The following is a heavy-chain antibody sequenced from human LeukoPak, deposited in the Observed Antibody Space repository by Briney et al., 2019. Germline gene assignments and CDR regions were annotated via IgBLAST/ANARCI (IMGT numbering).Heavy chain of an antibody. V-gene: IGHV1-8*03. CDR2: MNPNSGNT. CDR1: GCTFTSYD. CDR3: ARGPFDCSSTSCYEGRYYYYYMDV. Sequence: GASVKVSCKASGCTFTSYDINWVRQATGQGLEWMGWMNPNSGNTGYAQKFQGRVTITRNTSISTAYMELSSLRSEDTAVYYCARGPFDCSSTSCYEGRYYYYYMDVWGKGTTVTVSS. J-gene: IGHJ6*03. D-gene: IGHD2-2*01.